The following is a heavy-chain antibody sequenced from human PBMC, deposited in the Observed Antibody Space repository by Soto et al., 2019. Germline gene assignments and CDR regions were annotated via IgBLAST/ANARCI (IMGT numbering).Heavy chain of an antibody. J-gene: IGHJ3*02. CDR2: ISGSGGVT. V-gene: IGHV3-23*01. CDR1: GFTFSSNA. Sequence: GGSLRLSCAASGFTFSSNAMSWVRQAPGKGLEWVSHISGSGGVTYYADSVKGRFTISRDNSKNTLNLQMNRLRVEDTAVYYCAREGVYSDYGDAFDIWGQGTMVTVSS. CDR3: AREGVYSDYGDAFDI. D-gene: IGHD5-12*01.